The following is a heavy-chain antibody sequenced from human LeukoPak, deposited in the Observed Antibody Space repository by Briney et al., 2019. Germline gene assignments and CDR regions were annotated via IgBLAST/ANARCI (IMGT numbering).Heavy chain of an antibody. V-gene: IGHV3-23*01. Sequence: PGGSLRLTCAASGFTFNNYAMNWVRQAPGKGLEWVSSISESGGTTDYADSVKGRFTISRDNSKNSLYLQLTSLRAEDTALYYCARDRGRNSFDYWGQGTLVSVSS. CDR3: ARDRGRNSFDY. CDR1: GFTFNNYA. D-gene: IGHD1-14*01. J-gene: IGHJ4*02. CDR2: ISESGGTT.